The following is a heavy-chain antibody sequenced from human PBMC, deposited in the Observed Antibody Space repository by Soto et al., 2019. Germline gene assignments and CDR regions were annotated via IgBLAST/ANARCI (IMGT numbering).Heavy chain of an antibody. CDR1: GFTFSSYW. CDR2: IKQDGSEK. V-gene: IGHV3-7*01. D-gene: IGHD6-13*01. Sequence: GGSLRLSCAASGFTFSSYWMSWVRQAPGKGLEWVANIKQDGSEKYYVDSVKGRFTISRDNAKNSLYLQMNSPRAEDTAVYYCASTVAGHRNFDYWGQGTLVTVSS. J-gene: IGHJ4*02. CDR3: ASTVAGHRNFDY.